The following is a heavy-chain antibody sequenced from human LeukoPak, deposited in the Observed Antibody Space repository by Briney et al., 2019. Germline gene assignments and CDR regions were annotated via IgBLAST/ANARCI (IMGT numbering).Heavy chain of an antibody. V-gene: IGHV4-61*09. J-gene: IGHJ5*02. Sequence: PSETLSLTCTVSGGSISSGSYYWSWIRQPAGKGLEWIGHIYTSGSTNSNPSLKSRVTMTRDTSTSTVYMELSSLRSEDTAVYYCARDTVGGYNWFDPWGQGTLVTVSS. CDR1: GGSISSGSYY. CDR2: IYTSGST. D-gene: IGHD4-23*01. CDR3: ARDTVGGYNWFDP.